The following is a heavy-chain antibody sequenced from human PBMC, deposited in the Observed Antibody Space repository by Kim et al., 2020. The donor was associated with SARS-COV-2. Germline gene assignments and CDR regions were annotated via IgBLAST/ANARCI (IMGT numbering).Heavy chain of an antibody. CDR1: GGSISSYY. CDR2: IYYSGST. CDR3: ARGSSWYGIFDY. J-gene: IGHJ4*02. D-gene: IGHD6-13*01. Sequence: SETLSLTCTVSGGSISSYYWSWIRQPPGKGLEWIGYIYYSGSTNYNPSLKSRVTISVDTSKNQFSLKLSSVTAADTAVYYCARGSSWYGIFDYWGQGTLVTVSS. V-gene: IGHV4-59*13.